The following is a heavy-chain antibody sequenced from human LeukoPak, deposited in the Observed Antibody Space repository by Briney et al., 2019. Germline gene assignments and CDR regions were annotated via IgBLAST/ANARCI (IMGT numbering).Heavy chain of an antibody. J-gene: IGHJ4*02. CDR3: ARETPSRYFDY. V-gene: IGHV1-8*03. Sequence: ASVKVSCKASGGTFSSYAISWVRQAPGQGLEWMGWMNPNSGKTGYAQKFQDRITNTRNTSISTAYMELSSLGSEDTAVYYCARETPSRYFDYWGQGTLVTVSS. D-gene: IGHD4-23*01. CDR2: MNPNSGKT. CDR1: GGTFSSYA.